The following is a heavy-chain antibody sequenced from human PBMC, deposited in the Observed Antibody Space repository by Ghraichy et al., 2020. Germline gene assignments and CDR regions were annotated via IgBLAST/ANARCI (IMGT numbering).Heavy chain of an antibody. Sequence: SETLSLTCSVSGGPIRSRDYYWGWIRQSPGKGPEWIGSIYYSGTTYYNPSLESRITISVDASKKQFFLELSSVTTADTAVYYCATLRGGSGWQDTWGQGILVTVSS. CDR3: ATLRGGSGWQDT. D-gene: IGHD2-15*01. V-gene: IGHV4-39*01. J-gene: IGHJ4*02. CDR2: IYYSGTT. CDR1: GGPIRSRDYY.